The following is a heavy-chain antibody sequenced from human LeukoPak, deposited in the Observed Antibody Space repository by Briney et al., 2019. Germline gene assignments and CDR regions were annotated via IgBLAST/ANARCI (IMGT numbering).Heavy chain of an antibody. CDR1: GFSFSDYA. V-gene: IGHV3-7*04. Sequence: GGSLRLSCAASGFSFSDYAMNWVRQAPGQGLEWVAKINQDGRDQHFVDSVKGRFTISRDNAKNLLFLQMDSLRAEDTAVYYCTGGALDYWGPGTLVTVSS. CDR2: INQDGRDQ. J-gene: IGHJ4*02. CDR3: TGGALDY.